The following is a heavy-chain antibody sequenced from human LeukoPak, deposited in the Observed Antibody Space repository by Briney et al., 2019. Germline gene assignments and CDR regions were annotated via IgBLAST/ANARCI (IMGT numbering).Heavy chain of an antibody. CDR2: INPSGGST. D-gene: IGHD2-2*01. CDR3: ARDRYCSSTSCGGEFDP. CDR1: GYTLTSYY. V-gene: IGHV1-46*01. J-gene: IGHJ5*02. Sequence: GASVKVSCKASGYTLTSYYMHWVRQAPGQGLEWMGIINPSGGSTSYAQKFQGRVTMTRDTSTSTVYMELSSLRSEDTAVYYCARDRYCSSTSCGGEFDPWGQGTLVTVSS.